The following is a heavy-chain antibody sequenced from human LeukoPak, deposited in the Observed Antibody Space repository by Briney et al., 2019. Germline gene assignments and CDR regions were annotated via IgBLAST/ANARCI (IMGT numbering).Heavy chain of an antibody. CDR1: GGTFSSYA. D-gene: IGHD2-15*01. V-gene: IGHV1-18*01. Sequence: ASVKVSCKASGGTFSSYAISWVRQAPGQGLEWMGWISAYNGNTNYAQKLQGRVTMTTDTSTSTAYMELRSLRSDDTAVYYCARVPIYCSGGSCYSTHAWGGYYFDYWGQGTLVTVSS. J-gene: IGHJ4*02. CDR2: ISAYNGNT. CDR3: ARVPIYCSGGSCYSTHAWGGYYFDY.